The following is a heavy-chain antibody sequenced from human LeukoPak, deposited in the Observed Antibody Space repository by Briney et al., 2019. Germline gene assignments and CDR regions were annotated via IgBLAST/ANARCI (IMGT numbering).Heavy chain of an antibody. D-gene: IGHD6-13*01. CDR3: TRIPSSTSSRYYFDY. CDR1: GFTFSSYG. J-gene: IGHJ4*02. Sequence: PGGSLRLSCAVSGFTFSSYGMHWVRQAPGKGLEWVAVRWYDGSNKYYADSVKGRFTISRDNSKNTLYLQMNSLRAEDTAVYYCTRIPSSTSSRYYFDYWGQGTLVTVSS. CDR2: RWYDGSNK. V-gene: IGHV3-33*01.